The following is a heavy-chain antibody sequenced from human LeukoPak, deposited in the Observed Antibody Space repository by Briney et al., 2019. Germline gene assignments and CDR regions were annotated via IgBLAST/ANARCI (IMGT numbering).Heavy chain of an antibody. CDR1: GFSFSSYG. J-gene: IGHJ4*02. CDR3: ASTNYDILTGDYDY. V-gene: IGHV3-30*02. Sequence: GGSLRLSCAASGFSFSSYGMQWVRQAPGKGLERVAFIQYDGSNKYYAESVKGRFTISRDNSKNTLYLQMNSLRAEDTAVYYCASTNYDILTGDYDYWGQGTLVTVSS. CDR2: IQYDGSNK. D-gene: IGHD3-9*01.